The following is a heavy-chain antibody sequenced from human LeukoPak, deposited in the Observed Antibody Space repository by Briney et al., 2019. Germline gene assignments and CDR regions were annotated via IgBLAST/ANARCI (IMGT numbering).Heavy chain of an antibody. V-gene: IGHV4-38-2*02. J-gene: IGHJ5*02. CDR3: ARDCSSTTCYTRSFDP. CDR2: IYHSGST. D-gene: IGHD2-2*02. Sequence: SETLSLTCTVSGYSISSGYYWGWIRQPPGKGLEWIGSIYHSGSTYYNPSLKSRVTISGDTAKNQFSLNLSSVTATDTAVYYCARDCSSTTCYTRSFDPWGQGTLVTVSS. CDR1: GYSISSGYY.